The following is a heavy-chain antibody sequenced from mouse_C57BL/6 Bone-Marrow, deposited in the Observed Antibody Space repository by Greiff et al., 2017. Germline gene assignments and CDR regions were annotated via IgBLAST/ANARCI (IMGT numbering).Heavy chain of an antibody. J-gene: IGHJ2*01. CDR3: ARRKIYDGYYGY. CDR1: GYSFTSYY. CDR2: IYPGSGNT. V-gene: IGHV1-66*01. D-gene: IGHD2-3*01. Sequence: LVESGPELVKPGASVKISCKASGYSFTSYYIHWVKQRPGQGLEWIGWIYPGSGNTKYNEKFKGKATLTADTSSSTAYMQLSSLTSEDSAVYYCARRKIYDGYYGYWGQGTTLTVSS.